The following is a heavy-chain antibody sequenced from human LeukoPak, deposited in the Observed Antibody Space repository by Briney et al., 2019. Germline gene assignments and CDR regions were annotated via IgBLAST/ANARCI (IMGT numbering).Heavy chain of an antibody. D-gene: IGHD1-26*01. CDR2: ISWNSGSI. Sequence: GGSLRLSCAASGFTFDDYAMHWVRQAPGKGLEWVSGISWNSGSIGYADSVKGRFTISRDNAKNSLYLQMNSLRAEDTALYYCAKDTGVGATTEGQSYYYYGMDVWGQGTTVTVSS. CDR1: GFTFDDYA. CDR3: AKDTGVGATTEGQSYYYYGMDV. J-gene: IGHJ6*02. V-gene: IGHV3-9*01.